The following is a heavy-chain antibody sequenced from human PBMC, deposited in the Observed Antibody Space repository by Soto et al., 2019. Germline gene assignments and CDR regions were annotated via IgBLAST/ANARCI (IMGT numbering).Heavy chain of an antibody. V-gene: IGHV6-1*01. Sequence: QVQLQQSGPGLVKPSQTLSLTCAITGDSVSSNSAGWSWVRQSPSRGLEWLGRTYYRSKWYYEYALSAIGRITINPDPSKNQYSLQLNSVTPEDTAVYFCARGEQYSGRIFDYWGQGTLVTVSS. J-gene: IGHJ4*01. D-gene: IGHD1-26*01. CDR3: ARGEQYSGRIFDY. CDR2: TYYRSKWYY. CDR1: GDSVSSNSAG.